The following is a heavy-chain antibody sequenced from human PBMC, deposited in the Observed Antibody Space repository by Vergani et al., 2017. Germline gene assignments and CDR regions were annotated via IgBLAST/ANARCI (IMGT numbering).Heavy chain of an antibody. D-gene: IGHD5-24*01. J-gene: IGHJ4*02. V-gene: IGHV4-59*01. CDR3: AGGRTPEMATIGHYFDY. CDR2: IYYSGST. Sequence: QVQLQESGPGLVKPSETLSLTCTVSGGSISSYYWSWIRQPPGKGLEWIGYIYYSGSTNYNPSLKSRVTISVDTSKNQFSLKLSSVTAADTAVYYCAGGRTPEMATIGHYFDYWGQGTLVTVSS. CDR1: GGSISSYY.